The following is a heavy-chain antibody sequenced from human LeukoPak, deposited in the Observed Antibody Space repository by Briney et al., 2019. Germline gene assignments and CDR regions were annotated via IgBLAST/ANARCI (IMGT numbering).Heavy chain of an antibody. D-gene: IGHD3-9*01. J-gene: IGHJ4*02. V-gene: IGHV4-59*01. CDR2: IYYSGST. Sequence: SETLSLTCTVSGGSISSYYWSWIRQPPGKGLEGIGYIYYSGSTNYNPSLKSRVTMSVDTSKNQFSLKLSSVTAADTAVYSCARTSNAYYDILTGYYPTLFDYWGQGTLVTVSS. CDR1: GGSISSYY. CDR3: ARTSNAYYDILTGYYPTLFDY.